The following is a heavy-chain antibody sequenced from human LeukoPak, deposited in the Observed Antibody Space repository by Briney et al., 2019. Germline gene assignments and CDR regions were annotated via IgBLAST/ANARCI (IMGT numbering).Heavy chain of an antibody. CDR2: IYTSGST. CDR1: GGSLSSYY. CDR3: ARGLVVVRTYYFDY. Sequence: PSETLSLTCTVSGGSLSSYYWSWIRQPAGKGLEWIGRIYTSGSTNYNPSLKSRVTMSVDTSKNQFSLKLSSVTAADTAVYYCARGLVVVRTYYFDYWGQGTLVTVSS. D-gene: IGHD3-22*01. V-gene: IGHV4-4*07. J-gene: IGHJ4*02.